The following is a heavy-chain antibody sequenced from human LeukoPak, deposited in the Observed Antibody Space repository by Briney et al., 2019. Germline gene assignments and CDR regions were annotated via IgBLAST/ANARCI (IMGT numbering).Heavy chain of an antibody. CDR1: GGTFTSYD. Sequence: ASVKVSCKASGGTFTSYDINWVRQATGQGLEWMGWMNPNSGNTGYAQKFQGRVTITRNTSISTAYMELSSLRSEDTAVYYCARVVGDYNGLFDYWGQGTLVTVSS. CDR3: ARVVGDYNGLFDY. J-gene: IGHJ4*02. D-gene: IGHD3-16*01. CDR2: MNPNSGNT. V-gene: IGHV1-8*03.